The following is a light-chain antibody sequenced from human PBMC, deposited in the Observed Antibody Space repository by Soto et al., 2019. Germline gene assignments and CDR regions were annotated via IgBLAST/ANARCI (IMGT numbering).Light chain of an antibody. CDR2: GAS. CDR3: QQYNTWPPIT. V-gene: IGKV3-15*01. J-gene: IGKJ5*01. CDR1: QGISRN. Sequence: EIVMTQSPATLSVSPGERATLSCRASQGISRNLAWYQQKPGQAPRLLILGASTRATGIPARFSGSGSGTEFTLTISSLQSEDFAVYYCQQYNTWPPITFGQGTRLEIK.